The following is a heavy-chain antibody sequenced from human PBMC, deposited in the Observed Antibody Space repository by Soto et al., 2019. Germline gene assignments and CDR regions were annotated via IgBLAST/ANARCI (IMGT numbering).Heavy chain of an antibody. J-gene: IGHJ6*03. CDR2: ISSSTSTI. D-gene: IGHD5-18*01. V-gene: IGHV3-48*01. Sequence: PGGSLRLSCAASGFTFSSYSMNWVRQAPGKGLEWVSYISSSTSTIYYADSVRGRFTISRDNAKNSLYLQMNSLRAEDTAVYYCARGPYSYDYYMDVWGKGTTVTVSS. CDR1: GFTFSSYS. CDR3: ARGPYSYDYYMDV.